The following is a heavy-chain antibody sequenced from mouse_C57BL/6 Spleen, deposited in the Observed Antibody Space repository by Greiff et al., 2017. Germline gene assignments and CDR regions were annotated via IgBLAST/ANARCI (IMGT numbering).Heavy chain of an antibody. CDR2: INPSTGGT. Sequence: EVQLQQSGPELVKPGASVKISCKASGYSFTGYYMNWVKQSPEKSLEWIGEINPSTGGTTYNQKFKAKATLTVDKSSSTAYMQLRSLTSEDSAVYYCARRSNYDYFDYWGQGTTLTVAS. CDR3: ARRSNYDYFDY. V-gene: IGHV1-42*01. CDR1: GYSFTGYY. J-gene: IGHJ2*01. D-gene: IGHD2-5*01.